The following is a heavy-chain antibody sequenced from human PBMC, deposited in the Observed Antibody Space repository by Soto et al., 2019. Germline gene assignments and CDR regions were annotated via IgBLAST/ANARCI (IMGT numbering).Heavy chain of an antibody. J-gene: IGHJ4*02. D-gene: IGHD6-19*01. CDR1: GGTFSSYA. V-gene: IGHV1-69*12. Sequence: QVQLVQSGAEVKKPGSSVKVSCKASGGTFSSYAISWVRQAPGQGLEWMGGIIPIFGTANYAQKFQGRVTITAYESTSPAYMQLSSPRGEATAVYHCARPPVAALYRDYGGQGTLVSVSS. CDR3: ARPPVAALYRDY. CDR2: IIPIFGTA.